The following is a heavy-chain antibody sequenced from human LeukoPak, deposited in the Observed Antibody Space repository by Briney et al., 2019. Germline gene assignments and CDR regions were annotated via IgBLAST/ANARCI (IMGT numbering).Heavy chain of an antibody. CDR3: AKAQGGGSYGDYFFDY. V-gene: IGHV3-23*01. J-gene: IGHJ4*02. D-gene: IGHD4-17*01. Sequence: PGGSLRLSCAASGFTFSSYAMSWVRQAPGKGLEWVSAISGSGGSTYYADSVKGRFTISRDNSKNTLYLQMNSLRAEDTAVYYCAKAQGGGSYGDYFFDYWGQGTLVTVSS. CDR1: GFTFSSYA. CDR2: ISGSGGST.